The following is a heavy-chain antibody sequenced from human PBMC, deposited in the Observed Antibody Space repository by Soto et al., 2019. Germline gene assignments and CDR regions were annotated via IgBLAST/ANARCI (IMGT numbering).Heavy chain of an antibody. J-gene: IGHJ4*02. CDR3: AADPTYYYDSSGYYYANY. V-gene: IGHV1-58*02. CDR2: IVGGSGNT. D-gene: IGHD3-22*01. CDR1: GSTFTSFA. Sequence: SGKVSSKASGSTFTSFAMHWVRQAPGQGLEWMGWIVGGSGNTNYAQKFQERVTITRDMSTSTAYMELSSLRSEDTAVYYCAADPTYYYDSSGYYYANYWGQGTLVTVSS.